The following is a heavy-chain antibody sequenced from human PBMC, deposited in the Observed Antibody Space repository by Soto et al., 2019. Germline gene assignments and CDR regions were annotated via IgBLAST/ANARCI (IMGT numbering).Heavy chain of an antibody. CDR2: IYNSGST. J-gene: IGHJ2*01. D-gene: IGHD4-17*01. CDR3: TRAPTRVTKGHGLYWYFDL. V-gene: IGHV4-59*01. Sequence: SETLSLTCTVSGGSISSYYWSWIRQPPGKGLEWIGYIYNSGSTNYNPSLKSRVTISADTSKKQFSLKVRSVTAADTAVYYCTRAPTRVTKGHGLYWYFDLWGRGSLVTVSS. CDR1: GGSISSYY.